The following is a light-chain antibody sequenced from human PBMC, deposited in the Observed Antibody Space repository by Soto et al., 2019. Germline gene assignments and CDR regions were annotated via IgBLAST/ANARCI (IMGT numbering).Light chain of an antibody. J-gene: IGLJ2*01. CDR2: NTN. CDR1: SSNIGSNT. CDR3: AAWEDSLNVVV. Sequence: QSVLTQPPSASGTPGQRVTISRSGSSSNIGSNTLNWYQQFPGTAPKLLIYNTNLRPSGVSDRFSGYKSGTSASLAISGLQSEDEADYYCAAWEDSLNVVVFGGRTKRTVL. V-gene: IGLV1-44*01.